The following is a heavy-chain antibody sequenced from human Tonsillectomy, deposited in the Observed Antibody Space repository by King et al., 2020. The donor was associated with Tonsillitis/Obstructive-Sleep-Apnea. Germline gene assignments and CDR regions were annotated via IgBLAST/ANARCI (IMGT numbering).Heavy chain of an antibody. CDR3: ARDLIGECKYCFDF. J-gene: IGHJ4*02. D-gene: IGHD7-27*01. CDR2: INPDSGGT. V-gene: IGHV1-2*06. Sequence: AQLVQSGAEVKKPGASVKVSCKASGYTFTDYYIHWVRQAPGQGLEWMGRINPDSGGTIYAQKFQGTVTMTRDTSISTAYMALNRLTADDTAVYFCARDLIGECKYCFDFWGQGALVTVSS. CDR1: GYTFTDYY.